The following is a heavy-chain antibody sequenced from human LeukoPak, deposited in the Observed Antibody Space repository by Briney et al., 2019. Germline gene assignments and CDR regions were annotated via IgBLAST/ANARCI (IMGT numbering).Heavy chain of an antibody. CDR1: GGSISSYY. Sequence: KASETLSLTCTVSGGSISSYYWSWIRQPAGKGLEWIGRIYTSGSTNYNPPLKSRVTMSVDTSKNQFSLKLSSVTAADTAVYYCARDGCSSTSCYTLWGQGTLVTVSS. D-gene: IGHD2-2*02. CDR3: ARDGCSSTSCYTL. J-gene: IGHJ4*02. V-gene: IGHV4-4*07. CDR2: IYTSGST.